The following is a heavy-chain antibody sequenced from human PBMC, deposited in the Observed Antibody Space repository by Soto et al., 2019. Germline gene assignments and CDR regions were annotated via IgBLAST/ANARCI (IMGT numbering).Heavy chain of an antibody. J-gene: IGHJ6*03. D-gene: IGHD6-19*01. CDR1: GYSFTNYG. CDR2: ISAYNGNT. V-gene: IGHV1-18*01. CDR3: ARDRGVAPPVAGNTHYYYYMVV. Sequence: QDQLVQSGVEVKKPGASVKVSCKASGYSFTNYGITWVRQAPGHGFEWMGWISAYNGNTNYAQKFQGRVPITPDASTSTAYLELRSLRSDDTAVYYCARDRGVAPPVAGNTHYYYYMVVGGKGTTVTVSS.